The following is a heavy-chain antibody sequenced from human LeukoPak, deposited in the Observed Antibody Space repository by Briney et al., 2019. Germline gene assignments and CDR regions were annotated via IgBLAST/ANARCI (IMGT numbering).Heavy chain of an antibody. D-gene: IGHD1-26*01. CDR3: ARRPGSYYGMDV. V-gene: IGHV4-59*08. J-gene: IGHJ6*02. CDR1: GGSISSHY. Sequence: PSETLSLTCTVSGGSISSHYWSWIRQPPGKGLEWIGYIHYSGSTNYDPSLKSRVTISVDTSKIQFSLKLNSVTAADTAIYYCARRPGSYYGMDVWGQGTTVTVS. CDR2: IHYSGST.